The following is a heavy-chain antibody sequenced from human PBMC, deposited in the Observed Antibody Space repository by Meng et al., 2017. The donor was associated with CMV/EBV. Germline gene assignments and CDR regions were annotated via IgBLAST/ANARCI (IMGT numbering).Heavy chain of an antibody. J-gene: IGHJ4*02. CDR1: GYTFSGYF. Sequence: SCTASGYTFSGYFIHWIRQAPGQRLEWMGWINPNNRDTKYAERFQGRVTMTRDTSTNTVYMGLDSLRFVDTAIYYCAKDESNGYTDYWGPGTLVTVSS. CDR3: AKDESNGYTDY. CDR2: INPNNRDT. V-gene: IGHV1-2*02. D-gene: IGHD5-18*01.